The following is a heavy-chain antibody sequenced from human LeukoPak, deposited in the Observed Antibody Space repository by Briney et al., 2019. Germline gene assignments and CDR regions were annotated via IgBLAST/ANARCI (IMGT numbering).Heavy chain of an antibody. D-gene: IGHD1-14*01. CDR3: ARTGGRKWTHRGPFDI. Sequence: GASVKVSCKASGYTFTGYYMHWVRQAPGQGLEWMGWINPNSGGTNYAQKFQGRVTMTRDTSISTAYMELSRLRSEDTAVYYCARTGGRKWTHRGPFDIWGQGTMVTVSS. CDR1: GYTFTGYY. V-gene: IGHV1-2*02. CDR2: INPNSGGT. J-gene: IGHJ3*02.